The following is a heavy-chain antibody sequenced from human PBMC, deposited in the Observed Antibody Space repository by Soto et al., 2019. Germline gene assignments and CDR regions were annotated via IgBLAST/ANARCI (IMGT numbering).Heavy chain of an antibody. CDR3: SGDEAVRDVVSFLAF. Sequence: VACGSSSRYYWSRIRKKQGKGLEWSGDIYYSGSTNYNPSLKSRVTISVDTSTNQFSLKLSSVPGAATAVYHCSGDEAVRDVVSFLAFLGKGSTVPVSS. J-gene: IGHJ6*01. D-gene: IGHD3-16*01. V-gene: IGHV4-59*12. CDR2: IYYSGST. CDR1: CGSSSRYY.